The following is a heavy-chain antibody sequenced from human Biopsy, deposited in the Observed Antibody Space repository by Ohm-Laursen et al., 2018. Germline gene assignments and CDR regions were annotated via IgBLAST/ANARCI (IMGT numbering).Heavy chain of an antibody. CDR2: VYYSGST. D-gene: IGHD3-3*01. CDR3: ARHSLDDFWSGAHYYFDY. J-gene: IGHJ4*02. CDR1: GGSISSRNHY. V-gene: IGHV4-39*01. Sequence: TLSLTCSVSGGSISSRNHYWGWLRQPPGKGLEWIGHVYYSGSTFYNSSLESRVAVSVDTSKSQFHLRLTSMSASDTAVYYCARHSLDDFWSGAHYYFDYWGLGTLVIVSS.